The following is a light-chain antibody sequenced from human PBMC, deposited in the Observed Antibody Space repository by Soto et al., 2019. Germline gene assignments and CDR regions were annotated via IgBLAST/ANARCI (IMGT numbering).Light chain of an antibody. V-gene: IGKV3-11*01. CDR3: QQRSKWLFHT. J-gene: IGKJ2*01. Sequence: EIVLTQSPATLSLSPGERATLCCRASQSVSSYLAWYQQNPGQAPRLLIYDASNRAPGIPARFSGSGSGTDFTLTISSLEPEDFAVYYCQQRSKWLFHTFGQGTKLEIK. CDR1: QSVSSY. CDR2: DAS.